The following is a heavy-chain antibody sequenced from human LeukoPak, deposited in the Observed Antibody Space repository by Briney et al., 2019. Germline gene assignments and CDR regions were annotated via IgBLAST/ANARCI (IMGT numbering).Heavy chain of an antibody. CDR3: ARIYYSSSYDYWYFDL. CDR2: IYYSGST. J-gene: IGHJ2*01. CDR1: GGSISSSNYY. Sequence: PSETLSLTCTVSGGSISSSNYYWGWIRQPPRKGLEWLGSIYYSGSTYYNPSLKSRVTISVDTSKNQFSLKLTSVTAADTAVYYCARIYYSSSYDYWYFDLWGRGALVTVSS. V-gene: IGHV4-39*07. D-gene: IGHD6-13*01.